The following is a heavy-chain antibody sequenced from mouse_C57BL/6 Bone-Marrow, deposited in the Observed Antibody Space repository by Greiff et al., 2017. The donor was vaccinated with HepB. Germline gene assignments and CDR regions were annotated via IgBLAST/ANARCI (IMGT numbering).Heavy chain of an antibody. CDR2: INYDGSST. CDR3: AREVYSYAMDY. D-gene: IGHD2-1*01. CDR1: GFTFSDYY. J-gene: IGHJ4*01. V-gene: IGHV5-16*01. Sequence: EVKLVESEGGLVQPGSSMKLSCTASGFTFSDYYMAWVRQVPEKGLEWVANINYDGSSTYYLDSLKSRFIISRDNAKNILYLQMSSLKSEDTATYYCAREVYSYAMDYWGQGTSVTVSS.